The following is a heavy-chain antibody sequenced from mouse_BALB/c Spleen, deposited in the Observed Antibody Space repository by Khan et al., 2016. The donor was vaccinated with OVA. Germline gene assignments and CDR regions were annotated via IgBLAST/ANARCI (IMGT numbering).Heavy chain of an antibody. V-gene: IGHV2-3*01. CDR2: IWGDASK. CDR3: ARSDYGRINFYALDH. Sequence: QVQLKESGPGLVAPSQSLSITCTVSGLSLTSYGVSWVSQPPGKGLEWLGVIWGDASKNYHSAIIYRLSVSKDNYKSQVFLTLKRLETDDTASDSGARSDYGRINFYALDHGGQGTSVTVSS. J-gene: IGHJ4*01. CDR1: GLSLTSYG. D-gene: IGHD1-1*01.